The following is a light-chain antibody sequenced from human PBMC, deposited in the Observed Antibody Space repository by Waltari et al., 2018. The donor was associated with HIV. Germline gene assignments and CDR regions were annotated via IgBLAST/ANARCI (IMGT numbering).Light chain of an antibody. CDR1: SSNIGSNY. J-gene: IGLJ2*01. CDR2: RND. V-gene: IGLV1-47*01. CDR3: ATGDDSLSGVL. Sequence: SVLTQPPSASGTPGQRVTISCSGSSSNIGSNYVFWYQQVPGTAPKLLLYRNDQRPSGVPDRFSGSTSGTSASLAISGLRPEDEADYYCATGDDSLSGVLFGGGTKLTVL.